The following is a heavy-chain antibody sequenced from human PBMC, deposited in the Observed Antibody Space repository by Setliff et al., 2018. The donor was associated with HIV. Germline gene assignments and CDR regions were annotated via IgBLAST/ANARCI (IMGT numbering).Heavy chain of an antibody. V-gene: IGHV1-2*02. CDR3: ARDPGYKSTWYGVFDI. D-gene: IGHD6-13*01. Sequence: ASVKVSCKAFGYTFTSYYMHWVQQDPGQGLEWMGWINPNSGGTNYAQKFQGRVNMTRDTSISTTYMELSRLRSDDTAVYYCARDPGYKSTWYGVFDIWGQGTMVTVSS. CDR2: INPNSGGT. J-gene: IGHJ3*02. CDR1: GYTFTSYY.